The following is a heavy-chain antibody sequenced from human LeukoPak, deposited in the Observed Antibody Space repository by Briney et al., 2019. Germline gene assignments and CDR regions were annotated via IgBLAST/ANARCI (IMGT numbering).Heavy chain of an antibody. D-gene: IGHD3-22*01. CDR3: AGSSGYYGRSFDY. CDR2: IIPIFGTA. V-gene: IGHV1-69*05. Sequence: GASVKVSCKASGGTFSSYAISWVRQAPGQGFEWMGGIIPIFGTANYAQKFQGRVTITTDESTSTAYMELSSLRSEDTAVYYCAGSSGYYGRSFDYWGQGTLVTVSS. CDR1: GGTFSSYA. J-gene: IGHJ4*02.